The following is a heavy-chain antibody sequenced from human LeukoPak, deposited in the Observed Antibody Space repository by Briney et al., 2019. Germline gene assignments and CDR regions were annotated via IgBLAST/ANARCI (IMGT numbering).Heavy chain of an antibody. Sequence: GESLRISFKGSGYRFTSYWISWVRPMPGKGLEWMGRIDPSDSYTNYSPSFQGHVTISADKSISTAYLQWSSLKASDNAMYYCAQSRITGTTDWFDPWGQGTLVTVSS. J-gene: IGHJ5*02. D-gene: IGHD1-7*01. CDR1: GYRFTSYW. CDR3: AQSRITGTTDWFDP. CDR2: IDPSDSYT. V-gene: IGHV5-10-1*01.